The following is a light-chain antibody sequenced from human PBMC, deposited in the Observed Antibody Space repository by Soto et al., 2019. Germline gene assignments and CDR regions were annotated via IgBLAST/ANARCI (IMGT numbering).Light chain of an antibody. V-gene: IGLV2-23*03. CDR3: CSFAGSNTFV. Sequence: QSVLAQPASVSGSPGQSITLSCIGTSSDVGSYNLVSWYQQHPGKAPKLMIYEGSKRPSGVSNRFSGSKSGNTASLTISGLQAEDEADYYRCSFAGSNTFVFGTGTKVTVL. CDR2: EGS. CDR1: SSDVGSYNL. J-gene: IGLJ1*01.